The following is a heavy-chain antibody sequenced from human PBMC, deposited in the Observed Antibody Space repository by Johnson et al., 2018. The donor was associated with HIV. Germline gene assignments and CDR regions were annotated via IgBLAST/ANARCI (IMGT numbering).Heavy chain of an antibody. V-gene: IGHV3-48*01. CDR3: ARVQIISGFNWHYYESSIDAVDI. J-gene: IGHJ3*02. D-gene: IGHD3-22*01. CDR2: IRSSGSTI. CDR1: GFTFSSYG. Sequence: VQLVESGGGLVQPGGSLRLSCAASGFTFSSYGMHWVRQAPGKGLEWVSYIRSSGSTIYYADSVKGRFTISRDNAKNSLYLQMNSLRAEDTAVYYCARVQIISGFNWHYYESSIDAVDIWGQGTMVTVSS.